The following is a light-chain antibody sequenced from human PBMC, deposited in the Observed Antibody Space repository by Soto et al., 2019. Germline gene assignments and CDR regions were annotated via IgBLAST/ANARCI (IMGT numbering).Light chain of an antibody. V-gene: IGKV3-15*01. CDR1: QYLSTK. CDR3: QQYDYWPRT. J-gene: IGKJ1*01. Sequence: DIVVTQSPATRSVSPGQGATLSCRASQYLSTKIAWYQQKPGQAPRLLIYGASTRATGIPVRFSGSGSGTEFTLTISSLQSEDSAVYYCQQYDYWPRTFGQGTKVDI. CDR2: GAS.